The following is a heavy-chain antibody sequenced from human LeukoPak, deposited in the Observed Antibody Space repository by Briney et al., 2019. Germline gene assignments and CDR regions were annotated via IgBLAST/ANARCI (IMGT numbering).Heavy chain of an antibody. D-gene: IGHD2-8*01. CDR1: GFNFNNYN. CDR2: ISSSGSTI. V-gene: IGHV3-48*04. J-gene: IGHJ4*02. Sequence: GGSLRLSCAASGFNFNNYNMNWVRQAPGKGLEWVLYISSSGSTIYYADSVKGRFTISRDNAKNSLYLQMNSLRAEDTAVYYCARALIGYYFDYWGQGTLVTVSS. CDR3: ARALIGYYFDY.